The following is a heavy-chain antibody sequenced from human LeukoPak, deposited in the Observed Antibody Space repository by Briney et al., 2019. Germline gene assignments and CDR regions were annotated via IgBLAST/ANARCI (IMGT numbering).Heavy chain of an antibody. CDR2: IIPIFGTA. CDR3: ASFGIIVATAVRTDAFDI. CDR1: GGTFSNFG. V-gene: IGHV1-69*13. D-gene: IGHD5-12*01. Sequence: SVKVSCKASGGTFSNFGINWVRLAPGQGLEWMGGIIPIFGTANYAQKFQGRVTITADESTSTAYMELSSLRSEDTAVYYCASFGIIVATAVRTDAFDIWGQGTMVTVSS. J-gene: IGHJ3*02.